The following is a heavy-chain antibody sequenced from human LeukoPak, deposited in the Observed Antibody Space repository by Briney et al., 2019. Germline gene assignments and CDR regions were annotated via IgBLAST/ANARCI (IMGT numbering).Heavy chain of an antibody. CDR1: GFTFSSYS. V-gene: IGHV3-21*01. Sequence: GGSLSLSCAASGFTFSSYSMNWVRQAPGQGLEWVSSISSSSSYIYYADSVKGRFTISRDNAKNSLYLQMNSLRAEDTAVYYCARILTYYYDSSGYYSDYWGQGTLVTVSS. D-gene: IGHD3-22*01. CDR2: ISSSSSYI. CDR3: ARILTYYYDSSGYYSDY. J-gene: IGHJ4*02.